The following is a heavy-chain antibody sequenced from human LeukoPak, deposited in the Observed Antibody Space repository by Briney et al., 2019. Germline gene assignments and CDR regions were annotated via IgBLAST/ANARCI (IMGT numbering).Heavy chain of an antibody. CDR2: IIPIFGTA. CDR3: ARGPLDCSGGSCYHSFDY. CDR1: GGTFSSYA. J-gene: IGHJ4*02. V-gene: IGHV1-69*13. Sequence: ASVKVSCKASGGTFSSYAISWVRQAPGQGLEWMGGIIPIFGTANYAQKFQGRVTITADESTSTAYMELSSLRSEDTAVHYCARGPLDCSGGSCYHSFDYWGQGTLVTVSS. D-gene: IGHD2-15*01.